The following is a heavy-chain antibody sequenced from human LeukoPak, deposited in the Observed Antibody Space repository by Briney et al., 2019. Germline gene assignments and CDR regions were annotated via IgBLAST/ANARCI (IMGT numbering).Heavy chain of an antibody. CDR2: INPSGGST. D-gene: IGHD3-22*01. V-gene: IGHV1-46*01. CDR3: ARIYYDSSGYHEQDFDY. CDR1: GYTFTSYY. Sequence: GASVKVSCKASGYTFTSYYMHCVRQAPGQGLEWMGIINPSGGSTSYAQKFQGRVTMTRDTSTSTVYMELSRLRSEDTAVYYCARIYYDSSGYHEQDFDYWGQGTLVTVSS. J-gene: IGHJ4*02.